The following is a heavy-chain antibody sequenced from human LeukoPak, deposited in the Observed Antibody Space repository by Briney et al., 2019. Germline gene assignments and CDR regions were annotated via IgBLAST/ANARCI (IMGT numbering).Heavy chain of an antibody. CDR2: IYYSGST. Sequence: SETLSLTCTVSGGSISSYYWSWIRQPPGKVLEWIGYIYYSGSTNYNPSLKSRVTISADTSKNQFSLKLSSVTAADTAVYYCAPYSSAGWFEPWGQGTLVTVSS. J-gene: IGHJ5*02. V-gene: IGHV4-59*01. CDR1: GGSISSYY. CDR3: APYSSAGWFEP. D-gene: IGHD6-19*01.